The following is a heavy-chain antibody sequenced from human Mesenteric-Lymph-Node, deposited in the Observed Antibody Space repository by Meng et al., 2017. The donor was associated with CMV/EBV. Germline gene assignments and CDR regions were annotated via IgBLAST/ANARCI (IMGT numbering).Heavy chain of an antibody. CDR1: GGTFSSYA. D-gene: IGHD2-2*01. V-gene: IGHV1-69*05. Sequence: SVKVSCKASGGTFSSYAISWVRQAPGQGLEWMGGIIPMFDSSNYAQMYQGRLTITTDASTSTAYMELSSLRSEDTAVYYCARGRRYCSSTSCSVRFDPWGQGTLVTVSS. CDR2: IIPMFDSS. J-gene: IGHJ5*02. CDR3: ARGRRYCSSTSCSVRFDP.